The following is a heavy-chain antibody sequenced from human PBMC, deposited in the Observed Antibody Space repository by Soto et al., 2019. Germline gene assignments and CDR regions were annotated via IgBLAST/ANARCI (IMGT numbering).Heavy chain of an antibody. CDR1: QFSFSSYW. V-gene: IGHV3-74*01. J-gene: IGHJ4*02. D-gene: IGHD6-13*01. CDR3: VREPWGFSGTWYDY. CDR2: INHDGSKT. Sequence: GSLRLSCAASQFSFSSYWMHWVRQVPGKGPAWVSRINHDGSKTEYADSVKGRFTISRDNTNNTLYLQMNSLRVEDTAMYYCVREPWGFSGTWYDYWGQGTLVTVSS.